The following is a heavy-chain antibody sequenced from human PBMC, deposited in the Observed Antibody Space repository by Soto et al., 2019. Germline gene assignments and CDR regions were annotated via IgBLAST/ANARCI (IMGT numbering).Heavy chain of an antibody. Sequence: PSETLSLTCTVSGGSISSYYWSSIRQPPGKGLEWIGYIYYSGSTNYNPSLKSRVTISVDTSKNQFSLKLSSVTAADTAVYYCARDHQASSSWYEGDYYGMDVWGQGTKVTVS. V-gene: IGHV4-59*01. CDR2: IYYSGST. CDR1: GGSISSYY. J-gene: IGHJ6*02. D-gene: IGHD6-13*01. CDR3: ARDHQASSSWYEGDYYGMDV.